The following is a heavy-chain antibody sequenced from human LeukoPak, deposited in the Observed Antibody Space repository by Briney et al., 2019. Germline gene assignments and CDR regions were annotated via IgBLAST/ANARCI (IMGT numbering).Heavy chain of an antibody. V-gene: IGHV3-7*01. CDR2: IREDGSEK. Sequence: PGGSLRLSCVVSGFTFRTSSMSWVRQAPGRGLEWVANIREDGSEKYYLDSVKGRFTISGDNAKNSLYLQMNSLRAEDTAVYYCTRHSTDSSSWYASDIWGQGTMVTVSS. CDR3: TRHSTDSSSWYASDI. D-gene: IGHD6-13*01. J-gene: IGHJ3*02. CDR1: GFTFRTSS.